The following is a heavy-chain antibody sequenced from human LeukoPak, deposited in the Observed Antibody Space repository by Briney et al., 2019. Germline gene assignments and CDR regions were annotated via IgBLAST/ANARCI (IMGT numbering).Heavy chain of an antibody. V-gene: IGHV1-69*04. CDR2: IIPILGIA. Sequence: SVKVSCKSSGGTFSSYANSWVRQAPGQGLEWMGRIIPILGIANYSQKFQGRVTITADKSTSPAYMELSSLRSEDTAVYYCARETPGSYLDYWGQGTLVTVSS. CDR1: GGTFSSYA. J-gene: IGHJ4*02. CDR3: ARETPGSYLDY. D-gene: IGHD3-10*01.